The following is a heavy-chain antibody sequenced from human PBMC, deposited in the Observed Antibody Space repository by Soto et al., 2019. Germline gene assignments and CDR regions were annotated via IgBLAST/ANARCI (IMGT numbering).Heavy chain of an antibody. CDR3: ARGVPTTVTLEFDP. Sequence: GGSLRLSCAASGFIFSTYGMHWVRQAPGKGLEWVAVTPYDGSNKYYADSVKGRFTISRDNSKNTLYLQMNSLRAEDTAVYYCARGVPTTVTLEFDPWGQGTLVTVSS. CDR2: TPYDGSNK. J-gene: IGHJ5*02. D-gene: IGHD4-4*01. V-gene: IGHV3-30*03. CDR1: GFIFSTYG.